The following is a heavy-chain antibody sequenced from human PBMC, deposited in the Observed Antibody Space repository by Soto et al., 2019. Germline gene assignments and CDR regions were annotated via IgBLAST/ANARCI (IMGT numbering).Heavy chain of an antibody. J-gene: IGHJ6*02. CDR2: IIPIFGTA. V-gene: IGHV1-69*13. Sequence: SVKVSCKASGGTFSSYAISWVRQAPGQGLEWMGGIIPIFGTANYAQKFQGRVTITADESTSTAYMELSSLRSEDTAVYYCASRGYSYGSRANYYYYGMDVWGQGTTVTV. CDR1: GGTFSSYA. CDR3: ASRGYSYGSRANYYYYGMDV. D-gene: IGHD5-18*01.